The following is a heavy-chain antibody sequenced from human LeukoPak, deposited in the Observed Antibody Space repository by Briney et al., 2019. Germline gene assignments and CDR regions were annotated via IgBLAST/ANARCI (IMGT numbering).Heavy chain of an antibody. D-gene: IGHD6-13*01. V-gene: IGHV3-23*01. CDR3: GRTIAQYSNSWLYYFYGLDV. Sequence: GGSLRLSCTASGFTFGGYAMTWVRQAPGRGLEWVSSISGGSEDSYYADSVKGRFTISRDNSRSTLYLQMNSLRADDTAVYYCGRTIAQYSNSWLYYFYGLDVWGQGTTVTVSS. J-gene: IGHJ6*02. CDR1: GFTFGGYA. CDR2: ISGGSEDS.